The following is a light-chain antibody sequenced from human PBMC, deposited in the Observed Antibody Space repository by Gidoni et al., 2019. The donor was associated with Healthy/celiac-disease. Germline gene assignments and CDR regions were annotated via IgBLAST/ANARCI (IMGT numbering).Light chain of an antibody. CDR3: QAWDSSTVV. V-gene: IGLV3-1*01. CDR1: KLGDKY. CDR2: QDR. J-gene: IGLJ2*01. Sequence: SYALTQPPSVSVSPGQTASINCSGDKLGDKYACWYQQKPGQSPVVVIYQDRKRPPGIPERFSGSNSGNTATLTISGTQAMDEADYYCQAWDSSTVVFGGGTKLTVL.